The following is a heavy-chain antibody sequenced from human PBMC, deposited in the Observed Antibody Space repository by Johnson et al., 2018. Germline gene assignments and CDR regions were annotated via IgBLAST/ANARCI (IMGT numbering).Heavy chain of an antibody. CDR3: AKDLDTAFDI. V-gene: IGHV3-30*18. D-gene: IGHD3-9*01. J-gene: IGHJ3*02. Sequence: VQLLESGGGVVQPGRSLRLSCAASGFSFSTYGMHWVRQAPGKGLEWVAVISYDGSNKFYADSVKGRFTISRDNSKNTLYLQMNSLRAEDTAVYYCAKDLDTAFDIWGQGTMVTVSS. CDR1: GFSFSTYG. CDR2: ISYDGSNK.